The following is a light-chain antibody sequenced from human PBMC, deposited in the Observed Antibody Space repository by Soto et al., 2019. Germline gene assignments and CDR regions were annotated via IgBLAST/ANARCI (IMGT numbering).Light chain of an antibody. CDR1: QNVYNN. V-gene: IGKV3-15*01. Sequence: IVMTQSPATLSVSPGEGATLSCKASQNVYNNLAWYQQRPGQPPRLLIYDASTRATGISARFSGSGYGTEFTLTISSLQSEDFAVYFCQQCRNWPLTFGGGTKVDSK. CDR3: QQCRNWPLT. J-gene: IGKJ4*01. CDR2: DAS.